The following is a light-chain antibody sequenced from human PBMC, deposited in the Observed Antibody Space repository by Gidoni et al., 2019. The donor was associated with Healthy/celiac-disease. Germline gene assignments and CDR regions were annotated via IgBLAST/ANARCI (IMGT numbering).Light chain of an antibody. CDR2: GAS. Sequence: EIVLPSSPGTPSLSPGERATLSCRASQSVSSSYLAWYQQKPDQAPRLLIYGASSRATGIPDRFSGSGSGTDFTLTISRLEPEDFAVYYCQQYGSSPGTFGQGTKVEIK. CDR3: QQYGSSPGT. J-gene: IGKJ1*01. CDR1: QSVSSSY. V-gene: IGKV3-20*01.